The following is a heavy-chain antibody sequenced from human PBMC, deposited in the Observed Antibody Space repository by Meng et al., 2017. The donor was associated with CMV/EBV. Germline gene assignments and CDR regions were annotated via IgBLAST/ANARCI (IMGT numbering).Heavy chain of an antibody. D-gene: IGHD2-2*01. V-gene: IGHV4-39*07. CDR3: ARDRDIVVVPGDPWFDP. Sequence: QPQRQGAGPGLLKPSDTLSLTCTVSGGSISSSSYYWGWIRQPPGKGLEWIGSIYYSGSTYYNPSLKSRVTISVDTSKNQFSLKLSSVTAADTAVYYCARDRDIVVVPGDPWFDPWGQGTLVTVSS. CDR2: IYYSGST. J-gene: IGHJ5*02. CDR1: GGSISSSSYY.